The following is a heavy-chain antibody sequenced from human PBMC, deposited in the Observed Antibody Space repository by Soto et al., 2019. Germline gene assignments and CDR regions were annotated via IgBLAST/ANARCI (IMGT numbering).Heavy chain of an antibody. CDR2: IHHRGIT. Sequence: QVQLQESGPGLVTPSGPLSLTCTVSGASITDNNYWSWVRQAPGEGLDWIGEIHHRGITKYNPSLKSRVIISMDKSNNQFSLNLSPVTAVDTAVYYCARDYSRSFYSSGFLDYWGQGTLVTVSS. CDR1: GASITDNNY. J-gene: IGHJ4*02. D-gene: IGHD6-19*01. V-gene: IGHV4-4*02. CDR3: ARDYSRSFYSSGFLDY.